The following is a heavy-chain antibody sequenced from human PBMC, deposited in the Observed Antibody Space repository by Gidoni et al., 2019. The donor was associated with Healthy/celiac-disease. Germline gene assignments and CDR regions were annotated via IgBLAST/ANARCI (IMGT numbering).Heavy chain of an antibody. Sequence: EVQLVESGGGLVQPGGSLRLSCAASGFTFSSYDMHWVRQATGKGLEWVSAIGTAGDTYYPGSVKGRFTSSRENAKNSLYLQMNSLRAGDTAVYYCARAPRYCSSTSCYALDYWGQGTLVTVSS. D-gene: IGHD2-2*01. J-gene: IGHJ4*02. CDR2: IGTAGDT. V-gene: IGHV3-13*01. CDR1: GFTFSSYD. CDR3: ARAPRYCSSTSCYALDY.